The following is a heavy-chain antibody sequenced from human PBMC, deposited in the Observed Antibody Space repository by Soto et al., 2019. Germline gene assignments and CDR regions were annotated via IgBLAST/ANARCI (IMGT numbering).Heavy chain of an antibody. D-gene: IGHD1-26*01. CDR2: IYYSGST. CDR3: ARRGRDDQPFDY. CDR1: GDSISSSNYY. Sequence: SETLSLTCTVSGDSISSSNYYWAWIRQPPGKGLEWIGNIYYSGSTYYNPSLKSRVTISVDTSKNQFSLKLSSVTAADTAVYYCARRGRDDQPFDYWGQGTMVTVSS. V-gene: IGHV4-39*01. J-gene: IGHJ4*03.